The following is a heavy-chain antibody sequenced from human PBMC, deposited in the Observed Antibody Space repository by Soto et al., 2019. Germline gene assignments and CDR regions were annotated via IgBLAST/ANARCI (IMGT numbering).Heavy chain of an antibody. Sequence: QVQLVESGGGVVQPGRSPRLSCAASGFTFSSYAMHWVRQAPGKGLEWVAVISYDGSKKYYADSVKGRFTISRDNSKNTVYLQMNSLRAEDTAVYYCARDPGSYLGYWGQGTLVTVSS. J-gene: IGHJ4*02. CDR2: ISYDGSKK. D-gene: IGHD3-10*01. V-gene: IGHV3-30-3*01. CDR1: GFTFSSYA. CDR3: ARDPGSYLGY.